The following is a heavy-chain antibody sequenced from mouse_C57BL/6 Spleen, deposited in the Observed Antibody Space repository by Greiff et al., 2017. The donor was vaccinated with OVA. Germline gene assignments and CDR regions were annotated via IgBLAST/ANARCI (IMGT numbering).Heavy chain of an antibody. Sequence: EVKLMESGPGLVKPSQSLSLTCSVTGYSITSCYYWNWIRQFPGNKLEWMGYISYDGSNNYNPSLKNRISITRDTSKNQFFLKLNSVTTVDTATYYIASVSPGYSYAMDYWGQGTSVTVSS. J-gene: IGHJ4*01. CDR2: ISYDGSN. V-gene: IGHV3-6*01. D-gene: IGHD2-3*01. CDR3: ASVSPGYSYAMDY. CDR1: GYSITSCYY.